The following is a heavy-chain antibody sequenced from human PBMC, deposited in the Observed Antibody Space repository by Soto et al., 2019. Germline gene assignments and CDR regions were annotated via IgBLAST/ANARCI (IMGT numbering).Heavy chain of an antibody. V-gene: IGHV3-48*01. CDR1: GFNFSSYS. CDR2: VTSSSSTI. D-gene: IGHD6-6*01. J-gene: IGHJ1*01. CDR3: ARDLGSSWSPEYFQH. Sequence: EGQLVESGGGLVQPGGSLRLSCAASGFNFSSYSMNWVRQAPGKGLEWVSYVTSSSSTIYYADSVKGRFTISRDNAKNSRYLQMNSLRSEDSAVYYYARDLGSSWSPEYFQHWGQGPLVTVSS.